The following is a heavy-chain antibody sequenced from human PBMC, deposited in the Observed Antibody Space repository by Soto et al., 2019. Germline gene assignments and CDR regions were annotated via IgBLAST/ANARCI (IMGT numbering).Heavy chain of an antibody. CDR2: ISAYNGNT. CDR3: ARGELMGYLDWLSSFDY. J-gene: IGHJ4*02. D-gene: IGHD3-9*01. V-gene: IGHV1-18*01. Sequence: GASVKVSCKASGYTFTSYGISWVRQAPGQGLEWMGWISAYNGNTNYAQKLQGRVTMTTDTSTSTAYMELRSLRSDDTAVYYCARGELMGYLDWLSSFDYWGQGTTVTVSS. CDR1: GYTFTSYG.